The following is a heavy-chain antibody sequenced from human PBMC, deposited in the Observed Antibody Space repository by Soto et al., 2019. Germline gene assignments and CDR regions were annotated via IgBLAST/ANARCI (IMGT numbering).Heavy chain of an antibody. V-gene: IGHV1-69*12. CDR3: ARVPQHCSGGSCYPYYYYYGMDV. Sequence: QVQLVQSGAEVKKPGSSVKVSCKASGGTFSSYAISWVRQAPGQGLEWMGGIIPIFGTANYAQKFQGRVTITADESTSTAYMELSSLRSEDTAVYYCARVPQHCSGGSCYPYYYYYGMDVWGQGTTVTVSS. CDR2: IIPIFGTA. D-gene: IGHD2-15*01. J-gene: IGHJ6*02. CDR1: GGTFSSYA.